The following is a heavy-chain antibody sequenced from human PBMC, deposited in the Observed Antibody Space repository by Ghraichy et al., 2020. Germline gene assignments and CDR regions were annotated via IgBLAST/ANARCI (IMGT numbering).Heavy chain of an antibody. V-gene: IGHV2-70*11. D-gene: IGHD5-12*01. CDR1: GFSLTTTGMC. CDR3: VRSFQSGYYGLDD. J-gene: IGHJ4*02. CDR2: IDWDDDK. Sequence: TLSLTCTFSGFSLTTTGMCVSWIRQPPGKALEWLARIDWDDDKYYGSSLKTRLTVSNDTSKSQVVLTMTNMDPADTATYYCVRSFQSGYYGLDDWGQGFLVTVSS.